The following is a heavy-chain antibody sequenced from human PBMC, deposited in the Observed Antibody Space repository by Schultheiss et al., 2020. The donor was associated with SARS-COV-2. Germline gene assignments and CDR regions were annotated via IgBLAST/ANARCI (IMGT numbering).Heavy chain of an antibody. Sequence: GSLRLSCAASGFTFSSYEMNWVRQAPGKGLEWIGEINHSGSTNYNPSLKSRVTISVDTSKNQFSLKLSSVTAADTAVYYCARGRNTAMVRPLVWDDYWGQGTLVTVSS. CDR1: GFTFSSYE. V-gene: IGHV4-34*01. CDR3: ARGRNTAMVRPLVWDDY. CDR2: INHSGST. D-gene: IGHD5-18*01. J-gene: IGHJ4*02.